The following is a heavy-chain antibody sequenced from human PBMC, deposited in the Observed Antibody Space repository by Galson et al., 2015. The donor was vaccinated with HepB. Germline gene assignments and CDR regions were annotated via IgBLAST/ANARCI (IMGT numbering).Heavy chain of an antibody. CDR3: ARGQVLRYFDWLLPPTRDAFDI. V-gene: IGHV7-4-1*02. D-gene: IGHD3-9*01. J-gene: IGHJ3*02. CDR1: GYTFTSYA. CDR2: INTNTGNP. Sequence: SVKVSCKASGYTFTSYAMNWVRQAPGQGLEWMGWINTNTGNPTYAQGFTGRFVFSLDTSVSTAYLQISSLKAEDTAVYYCARGQVLRYFDWLLPPTRDAFDIWGQGTMVTVSS.